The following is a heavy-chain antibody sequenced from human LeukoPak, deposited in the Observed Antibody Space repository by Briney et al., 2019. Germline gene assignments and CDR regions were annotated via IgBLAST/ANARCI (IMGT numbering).Heavy chain of an antibody. CDR1: GFTFSSYW. CDR3: ARGIAARSWFDP. J-gene: IGHJ5*02. Sequence: PGGSLRLSCAGSGFTFSSYWMSWVRQAPGKRLEWVANIKQDGSEKYYVDSVKGRFTISRDNAKNSLYLQMNSLRAEDTAVYYCARGIAARSWFDPWGQGTLVTVSS. V-gene: IGHV3-7*01. CDR2: IKQDGSEK. D-gene: IGHD6-6*01.